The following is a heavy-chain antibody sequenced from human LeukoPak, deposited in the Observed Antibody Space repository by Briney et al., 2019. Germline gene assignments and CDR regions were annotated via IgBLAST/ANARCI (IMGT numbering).Heavy chain of an antibody. Sequence: PGGSLRLSCAASGFTFSSNGMHWVRQAPGKGLEWVAVIRYDGSKKYYADSVSRRFTISRDYSKTPLYVKMNSLRAEATAVYYWAKVPYCSSTSSPHYFDYWGQGTLVTVSS. V-gene: IGHV3-30*02. CDR3: AKVPYCSSTSSPHYFDY. D-gene: IGHD2-2*01. CDR1: GFTFSSNG. J-gene: IGHJ4*02. CDR2: IRYDGSKK.